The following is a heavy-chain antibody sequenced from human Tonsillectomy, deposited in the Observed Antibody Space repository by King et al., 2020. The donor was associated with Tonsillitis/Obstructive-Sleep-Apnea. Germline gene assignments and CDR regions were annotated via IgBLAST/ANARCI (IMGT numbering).Heavy chain of an antibody. D-gene: IGHD1-26*01. CDR2: IWYDGSNK. CDR3: ASGVGATSGGFDI. CDR1: GFTFSSYG. Sequence: VQLVESGGGVVQPGRSLRLSCAASGFTFSSYGMHWVSQAPGMGLEWVAVIWYDGSNKYYADSVKGRFTISRDNSKNTLYLQMNSLRAEDTAVYYCASGVGATSGGFDIWGQGTMVTVSS. V-gene: IGHV3-33*01. J-gene: IGHJ3*02.